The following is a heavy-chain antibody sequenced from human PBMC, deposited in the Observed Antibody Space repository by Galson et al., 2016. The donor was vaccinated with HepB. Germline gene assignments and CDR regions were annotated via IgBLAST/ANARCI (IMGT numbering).Heavy chain of an antibody. J-gene: IGHJ4*02. D-gene: IGHD6-13*01. Sequence: SVKVSCQASGVTFSTSAVQWVRQARGQHLEWIGWIFAGNGDTKYAQKFQERVTITRDMSTRTAYMELSSLTSEDTAVYYCAARGNSWPYYWGQGTLVTVSS. CDR1: GVTFSTSA. CDR3: AARGNSWPYY. CDR2: IFAGNGDT. V-gene: IGHV1-58*01.